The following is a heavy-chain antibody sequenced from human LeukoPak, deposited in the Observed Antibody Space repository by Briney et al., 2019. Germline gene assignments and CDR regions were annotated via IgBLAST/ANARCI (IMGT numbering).Heavy chain of an antibody. CDR1: GGSISAYY. CDR2: IYNSGSA. Sequence: SETLSLTCTDSGGSISAYYWSWIRQPPGKGLEWIGYIYNSGSANYNPSPQSRVTILIDTSKKQFSLKVSSVTAADTAVYYCAREAAVGTGGFDYWGQGTLVTVSS. V-gene: IGHV4-59*01. D-gene: IGHD6-13*01. J-gene: IGHJ4*02. CDR3: AREAAVGTGGFDY.